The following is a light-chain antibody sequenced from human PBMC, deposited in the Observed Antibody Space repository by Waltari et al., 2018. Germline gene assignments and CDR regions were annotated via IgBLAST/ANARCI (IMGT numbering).Light chain of an antibody. V-gene: IGKV3-20*01. CDR1: QTVRTTY. J-gene: IGKJ4*01. CDR2: GAS. Sequence: EIVLTQSPGTLSLSPGERATLSCRASQTVRTTYLAWYPQKPGQAPTLLIYGASSRATGIPDRFSGSGSGTYFSRTISSLEPEDFAVYYCQQYDISPLTFGGGTKVEIK. CDR3: QQYDISPLT.